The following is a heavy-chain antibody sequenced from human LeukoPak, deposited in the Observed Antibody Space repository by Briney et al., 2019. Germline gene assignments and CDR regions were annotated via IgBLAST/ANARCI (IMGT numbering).Heavy chain of an antibody. D-gene: IGHD6-13*01. J-gene: IGHJ4*02. CDR3: ARSQSSSLIDY. Sequence: GGSLRLSCAASGFGLSAYGVHWVRQAPGKGLEWVAVIWYDGTSKDYADSVKGRFTFSRDNSKNTLYLQMNSLTVEDTAVYYCARSQSSSLIDYWGQGTLVTVSS. CDR2: IWYDGTSK. V-gene: IGHV3-33*01. CDR1: GFGLSAYG.